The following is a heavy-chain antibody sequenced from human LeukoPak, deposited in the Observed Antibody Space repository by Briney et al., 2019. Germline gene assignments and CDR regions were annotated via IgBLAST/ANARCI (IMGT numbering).Heavy chain of an antibody. CDR3: ARGYMDTAMAY. D-gene: IGHD5-18*01. CDR2: IYSSGST. Sequence: SETLSLTCTVSGASISIYYWTWIRQPAGKGLEWIGHIYSSGSTNYNPSLKSRVTMSVDTSKTQFFLNLSSVTAADTAMYYCARGYMDTAMAYWGQGTLVTVSS. J-gene: IGHJ4*02. CDR1: GASISIYY. V-gene: IGHV4-4*07.